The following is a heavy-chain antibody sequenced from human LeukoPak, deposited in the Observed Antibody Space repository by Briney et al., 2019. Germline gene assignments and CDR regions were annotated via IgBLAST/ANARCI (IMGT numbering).Heavy chain of an antibody. Sequence: GGSLRLSCAASGFTFSSYSMNWVRQAPGKGLEWVSAISGSGGSTYYADSVKGRFTISRDNSKNTLYLQMNSLRAEDTAVYYCAKTLRAQRITMVRGVVGGHYFDYWGQGTLVTVSS. J-gene: IGHJ4*02. CDR1: GFTFSSYS. D-gene: IGHD3-10*01. CDR2: ISGSGGST. CDR3: AKTLRAQRITMVRGVVGGHYFDY. V-gene: IGHV3-23*01.